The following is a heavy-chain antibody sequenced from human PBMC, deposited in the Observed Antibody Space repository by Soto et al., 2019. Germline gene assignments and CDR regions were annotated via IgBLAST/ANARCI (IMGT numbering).Heavy chain of an antibody. D-gene: IGHD5-12*01. J-gene: IGHJ4*02. Sequence: PGGSLRLSCAASGFTFSSHAMSWVRQAPGKGLEWVSAISGTDGTTYYAGSVRGRFTISRDDSKNTLYLQMNSLRADDTALYFCARLSGDHVWSSCDFWGQGTLVTVS. CDR3: ARLSGDHVWSSCDF. CDR2: ISGTDGTT. V-gene: IGHV3-23*01. CDR1: GFTFSSHA.